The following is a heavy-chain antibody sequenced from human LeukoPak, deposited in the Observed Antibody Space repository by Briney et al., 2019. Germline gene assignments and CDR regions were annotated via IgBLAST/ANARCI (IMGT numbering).Heavy chain of an antibody. V-gene: IGHV4-59*12. J-gene: IGHJ5*02. CDR3: ARRYFWSGYHPPNWFDP. Sequence: PSETLSLTCTVSGGSISSYYWSWIRQPPGKGLEWIGYIYYSGSTNYNPSLKSRVTISVDTSKNQFSLKLSSVTAADTAVYYCARRYFWSGYHPPNWFDPWGQGTLVTVSS. CDR2: IYYSGST. D-gene: IGHD3-3*01. CDR1: GGSISSYY.